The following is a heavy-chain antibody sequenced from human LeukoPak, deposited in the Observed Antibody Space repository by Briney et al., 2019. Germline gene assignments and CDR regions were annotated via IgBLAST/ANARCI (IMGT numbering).Heavy chain of an antibody. CDR1: GFTFSSYS. D-gene: IGHD6-13*01. J-gene: IGHJ4*02. CDR3: ARDNRWAAAGPPVDY. V-gene: IGHV3-48*04. Sequence: PGGSLRLSCAASGFTFSSYSMNWVRQAPGKGLEWVSYISSSSSTICYADSVKGRFTTSRDNAKNSLYLQMNNLRAEDTAVYYCARDNRWAAAGPPVDYWGQGTLVTVSS. CDR2: ISSSSSTI.